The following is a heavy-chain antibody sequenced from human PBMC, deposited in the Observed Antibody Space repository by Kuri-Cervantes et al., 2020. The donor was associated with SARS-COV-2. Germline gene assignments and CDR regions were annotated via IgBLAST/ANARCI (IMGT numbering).Heavy chain of an antibody. J-gene: IGHJ1*01. D-gene: IGHD2-2*01. V-gene: IGHV4-38-2*01. CDR3: ASPSPGPDIVVVPAAPRSEYFQL. CDR1: GYTISSGYY. Sequence: SETLTLTCAASGYTISSGYYWGWTRPPPGKGLEWIGSIYHSGSTYYNPSLKSRVTISVDTTKNQFSLKLSTVTAADTAVYYCASPSPGPDIVVVPAAPRSEYFQLWGQGTLVTVSS. CDR2: IYHSGST.